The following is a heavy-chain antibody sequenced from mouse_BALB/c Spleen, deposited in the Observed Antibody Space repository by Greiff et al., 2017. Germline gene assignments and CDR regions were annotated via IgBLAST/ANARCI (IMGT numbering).Heavy chain of an antibody. J-gene: IGHJ1*01. V-gene: IGHV5-6-5*01. Sequence: DVMLVESGGGLVKPGGSLKLSCAASGFTFSSYAMSWVRQTPEKRLEWVASISSGGSTYYPDSVKGRFTISRDNARNILYLQMSSLRSEDTAMYYCARGLYYGYDWYFDVWGAGTTVTVSS. D-gene: IGHD2-2*01. CDR2: ISSGGST. CDR3: ARGLYYGYDWYFDV. CDR1: GFTFSSYA.